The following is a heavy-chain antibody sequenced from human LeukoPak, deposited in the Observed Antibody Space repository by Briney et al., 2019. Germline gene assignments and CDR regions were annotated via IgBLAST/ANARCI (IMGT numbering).Heavy chain of an antibody. CDR1: GFTFSSYA. J-gene: IGHJ4*02. CDR3: VKVSSTVGATYFDY. V-gene: IGHV3-64D*06. D-gene: IGHD1-26*01. CDR2: ITNNGGIT. Sequence: GGSLRLSCSASGFTFSSYAMHWVRQAPGKGLEYVSGITNNGGITYHADSVKGRFTISRDNSKNTLYFQMSSLRAEDTAVYYCVKVSSTVGATYFDYWGQGTLVIVSS.